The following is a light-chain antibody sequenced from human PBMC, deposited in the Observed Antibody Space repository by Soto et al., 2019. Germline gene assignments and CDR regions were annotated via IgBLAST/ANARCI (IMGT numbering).Light chain of an antibody. CDR2: AAS. CDR3: QQLYSHPLT. CDR1: QSISSY. Sequence: DIQMTQSPSSLSASVGDRVTITCRASQSISSYLNWYQQKPGKAPKLLIYAASSLQSGVPSRFSGSGSGTDFTLTISSLQPEDFATYYCQQLYSHPLTFGGGTKVEIK. V-gene: IGKV1-39*01. J-gene: IGKJ4*01.